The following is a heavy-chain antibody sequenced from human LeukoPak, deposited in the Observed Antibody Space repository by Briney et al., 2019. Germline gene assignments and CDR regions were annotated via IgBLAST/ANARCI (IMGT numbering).Heavy chain of an antibody. CDR1: GGSFSGYY. CDR2: INLSGNT. Sequence: PSETLSLTCGVFGGSFSGYYWSWIRQPPGQGLEWIGEINLSGNTNYNPSLKSRVSISVDTSKNQFSLHLTSVTAADTAVYYCAREGSTMITFGGVINWFDPWGQGTLVTVSS. V-gene: IGHV4-34*01. J-gene: IGHJ5*02. D-gene: IGHD3-16*01. CDR3: AREGSTMITFGGVINWFDP.